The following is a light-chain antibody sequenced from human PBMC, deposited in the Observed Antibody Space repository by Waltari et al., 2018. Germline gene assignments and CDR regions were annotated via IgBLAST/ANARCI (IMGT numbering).Light chain of an antibody. CDR2: GAS. Sequence: EIVLTQSPGTLSLSPGERATLSCRASQNVRSNFLAWYQQKPGQAPRLLIYGASSRATGVPDRFSGSGSGTDFTLTISRLEAEDFAVYCCQQYGRSPYTFGQGTKQEIK. CDR3: QQYGRSPYT. CDR1: QNVRSNF. J-gene: IGKJ2*01. V-gene: IGKV3-20*01.